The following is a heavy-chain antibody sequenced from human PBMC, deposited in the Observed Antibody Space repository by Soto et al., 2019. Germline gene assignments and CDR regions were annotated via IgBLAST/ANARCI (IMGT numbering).Heavy chain of an antibody. D-gene: IGHD2-15*01. CDR1: GGSISSYY. V-gene: IGHV4-59*08. J-gene: IGHJ4*02. CDR2: IYYSGST. Sequence: SETLYLTCTVSGGSISSYYWSWIRQPPGKGLEWIGYIYYSGSTNYNPSLKSRVSISVDTSKNQFSLKLSSVTAADTAVYYCARRHGGTLDYWGQGTLVTVS. CDR3: ARRHGGTLDY.